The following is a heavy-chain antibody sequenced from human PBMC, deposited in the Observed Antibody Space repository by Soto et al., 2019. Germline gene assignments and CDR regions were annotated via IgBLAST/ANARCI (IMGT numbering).Heavy chain of an antibody. Sequence: QVQLVESGGGVVQPGRSLRLSCAASGFTFSSYAMHWVRQAPGKGPEWVAVISYDGSNKYYADSVKGRFTISRDNSKNTLYLQMNSLRAEDTAVYYCARGAVRYGLKWFDRWGQGTLFTVSS. CDR2: ISYDGSNK. CDR3: ARGAVRYGLKWFDR. D-gene: IGHD3-9*01. CDR1: GFTFSSYA. V-gene: IGHV3-30-3*01. J-gene: IGHJ5*02.